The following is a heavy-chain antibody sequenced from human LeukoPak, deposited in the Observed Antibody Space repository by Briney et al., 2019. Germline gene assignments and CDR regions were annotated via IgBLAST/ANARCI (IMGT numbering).Heavy chain of an antibody. D-gene: IGHD3-22*01. Sequence: SETLSLTCTFSGYSISSGYVWGWIRQPPGKGLEWIGSIYHSGSTSYNPSLKRRVTISVDTSENQFSLKLSTVTAANTAVYYCARDRYDSGAYYYYYYYMDVWGKGTTVTISS. CDR3: ARDRYDSGAYYYYYYYMDV. CDR2: IYHSGST. V-gene: IGHV4-38-2*02. J-gene: IGHJ6*03. CDR1: GYSISSGYV.